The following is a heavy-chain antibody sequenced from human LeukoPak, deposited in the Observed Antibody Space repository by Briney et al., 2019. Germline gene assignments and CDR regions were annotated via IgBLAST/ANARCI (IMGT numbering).Heavy chain of an antibody. Sequence: SETLSLTCTVSGGSISSYYWSWIRQPPGKGLEWIGYIYYSGSTNYNPSLKSRVTISVDTSKNQFSLKLSSVTAADTAVYYCATGGIAVADEYFQHWGQGTLVTVSS. D-gene: IGHD6-13*01. CDR3: ATGGIAVADEYFQH. CDR1: GGSISSYY. V-gene: IGHV4-59*01. CDR2: IYYSGST. J-gene: IGHJ1*01.